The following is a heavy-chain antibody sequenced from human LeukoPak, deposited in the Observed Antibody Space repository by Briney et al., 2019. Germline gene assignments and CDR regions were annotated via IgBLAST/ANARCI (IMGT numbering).Heavy chain of an antibody. CDR3: ARESQEAFDY. J-gene: IGHJ4*02. V-gene: IGHV3-21*01. CDR1: GFTFSSHS. CDR2: IGSSSTSI. Sequence: GGSLRLSCAASGFTFSSHSMSWVRQAPGKGLEWVSAIGSSSTSIYYADSVRGRFTVSRDNAKNSLYLQMNSLRAEDTAVYYCARESQEAFDYWGQGTLVTVSS.